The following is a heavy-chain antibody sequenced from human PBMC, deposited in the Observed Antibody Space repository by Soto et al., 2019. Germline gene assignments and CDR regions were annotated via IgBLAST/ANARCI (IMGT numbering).Heavy chain of an antibody. V-gene: IGHV1-46*03. D-gene: IGHD2-15*01. Sequence: QVQLVQSGAEVKKPGASVKVSCKASGYTFTSYYMHWVRQAPGQGLEWMGIINPSGGSTSYAQKFQGRVTMTRDTSTSTVYMELSSLRSEDTAVYYCARDIRDCSGGSCYSFLYYFDYWGQGTLVTVSS. CDR2: INPSGGST. J-gene: IGHJ4*02. CDR1: GYTFTSYY. CDR3: ARDIRDCSGGSCYSFLYYFDY.